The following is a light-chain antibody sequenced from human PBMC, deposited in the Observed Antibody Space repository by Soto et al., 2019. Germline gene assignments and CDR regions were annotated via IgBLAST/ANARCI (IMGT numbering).Light chain of an antibody. CDR3: QQYSSSPPTT. V-gene: IGKV3-20*01. CDR2: GAS. J-gene: IGKJ5*01. CDR1: QSVSSGY. Sequence: ERVLTQSPATLSLSPGERATLSCRASQSVSSGYLAWYQQKPGQAPRLLIYGASTRATGIPDRFSGSGSGTDFTLTISRLEPEDFAVYYCQQYSSSPPTTFGQGTRLEIK.